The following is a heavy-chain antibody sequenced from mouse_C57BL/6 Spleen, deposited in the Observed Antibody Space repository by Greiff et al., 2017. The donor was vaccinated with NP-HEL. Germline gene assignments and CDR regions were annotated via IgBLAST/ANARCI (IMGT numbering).Heavy chain of an antibody. V-gene: IGHV2-3*01. J-gene: IGHJ3*01. CDR3: AKGNGYYLDWFAY. CDR1: GFSLTSSG. CDR2: IWGDGST. Sequence: VKLMESGPGLVAPSQSLSITCTVSGFSLTSSGVSWVRQPPGRGLAWLGVIWGDGSTNYHSDLISRLSISKDNSKSQVFLTLNSLQTDDTATYYCAKGNGYYLDWFAYWGQGTLVTVSA. D-gene: IGHD2-3*01.